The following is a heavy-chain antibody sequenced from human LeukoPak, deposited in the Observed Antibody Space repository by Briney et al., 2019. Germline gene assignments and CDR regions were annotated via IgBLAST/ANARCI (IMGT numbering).Heavy chain of an antibody. Sequence: KPSETLSLTCAVYGGSFSGYYWSWIRQPPGEGLEWIGEINHSGSTNYNPSLKSRVTISVDTSKNQFSLKLSSVTAADTAVYYCARGRRLLWFGYNWFDPWGQRTLVTVSS. D-gene: IGHD3-10*01. V-gene: IGHV4-34*01. CDR3: ARGRRLLWFGYNWFDP. CDR2: INHSGST. CDR1: GGSFSGYY. J-gene: IGHJ5*02.